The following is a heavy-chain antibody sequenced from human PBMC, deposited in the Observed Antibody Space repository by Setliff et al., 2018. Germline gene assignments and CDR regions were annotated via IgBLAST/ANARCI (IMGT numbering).Heavy chain of an antibody. CDR2: ITVSGVTT. CDR3: AKDPNGDYVGVFDS. D-gene: IGHD4-17*01. J-gene: IGHJ5*01. CDR1: GFTFNKYA. V-gene: IGHV3-23*01. Sequence: GSLRLSCAVSGFTFNKYAMTWVRQAPGKGLEWVSSITVSGVTTLYADSVKGRFTISRDNSKNTLYLQMNSLRAEDTAMYYCAKDPNGDYVGVFDSWSQGALVTVSS.